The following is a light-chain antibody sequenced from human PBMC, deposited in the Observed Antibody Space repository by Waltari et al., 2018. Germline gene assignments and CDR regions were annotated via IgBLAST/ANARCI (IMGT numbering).Light chain of an antibody. V-gene: IGLV1-44*01. CDR1: SSNIGGNV. CDR3: VAWDDSLTGYV. J-gene: IGLJ1*01. Sequence: QSVLTQPPSTSGTPGQRVIISCSGSSSNIGGNVVNWYQQIPRTAPKLLICCSDQRPSGVPDRFSGSKSGTSASLAISGLQSEDEADYYCVAWDDSLTGYVFGTGTKVTVL. CDR2: CSD.